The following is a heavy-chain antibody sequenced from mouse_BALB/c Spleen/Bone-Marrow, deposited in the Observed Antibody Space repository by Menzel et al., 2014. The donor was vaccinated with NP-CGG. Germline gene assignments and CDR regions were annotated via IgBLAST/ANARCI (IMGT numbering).Heavy chain of an antibody. CDR3: ASGGRDFSLDY. Sequence: QVQLKQSGAELGMPGASVKMSCKASGYTFTDNWIYWVKQRPGQGLEWIGAIDTSDSYTNYNQKFMGKASLTVDASSSTAYMQVSSLTSDDSAVYYCASGGRDFSLDYWGQGTSVTVSS. CDR2: IDTSDSYT. J-gene: IGHJ4*01. CDR1: GYTFTDNW. V-gene: IGHV1-69*01. D-gene: IGHD2-4*01.